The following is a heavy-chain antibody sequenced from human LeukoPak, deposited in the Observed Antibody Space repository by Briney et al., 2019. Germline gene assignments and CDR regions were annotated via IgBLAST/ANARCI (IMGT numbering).Heavy chain of an antibody. J-gene: IGHJ4*02. CDR1: GFTFSSYA. Sequence: PGGSLRLSCAASGFTFSSYAMHWVRQAPGKGLEWVAVISYDGSNKYYADSVKGRFTISRDNSKNTLYLQMNSLRAEDTAVYYCARALSSGWYKYRFDYWGQGTLVTVSS. CDR2: ISYDGSNK. CDR3: ARALSSGWYKYRFDY. V-gene: IGHV3-30-3*01. D-gene: IGHD6-19*01.